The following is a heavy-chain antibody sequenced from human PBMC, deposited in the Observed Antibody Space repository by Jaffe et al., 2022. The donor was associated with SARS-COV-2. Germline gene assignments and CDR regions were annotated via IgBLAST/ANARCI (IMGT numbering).Heavy chain of an antibody. J-gene: IGHJ3*02. Sequence: EVQLVESGGGLVKPGGSLRLSCAASGFTFSSYSMNWVRQAPGKGLEWVSSISSSSSYIYYADSVKGRFTISRDNAKNSLYLQMNSLRAEDTAVYYCASAGGATELFGAFDIWGQGTMVTVSS. D-gene: IGHD1-26*01. V-gene: IGHV3-21*01. CDR3: ASAGGATELFGAFDI. CDR2: ISSSSSYI. CDR1: GFTFSSYS.